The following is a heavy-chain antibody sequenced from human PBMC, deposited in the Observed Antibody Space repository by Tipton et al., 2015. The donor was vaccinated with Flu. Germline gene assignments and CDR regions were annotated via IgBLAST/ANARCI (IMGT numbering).Heavy chain of an antibody. CDR2: IYYSGST. CDR3: ARFISIAAVADY. V-gene: IGHV4-39*07. D-gene: IGHD6-13*01. Sequence: TLSLTCTVSGGSISSSSYYWGWIRQPPGKGLEWIGSIYYSGSTYYNPSLKSRVTISVDTSKNRFSLKLSPVTAADTAVYYCARFISIAAVADYWGQGTLVTVSS. J-gene: IGHJ4*02. CDR1: GGSISSSSYY.